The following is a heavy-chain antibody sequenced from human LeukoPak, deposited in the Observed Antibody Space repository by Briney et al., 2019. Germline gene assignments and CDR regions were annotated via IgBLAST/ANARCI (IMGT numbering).Heavy chain of an antibody. V-gene: IGHV3-48*02. Sequence: GGSLRLSCVASGLTFSSYSMNWVRQAPGKGLEWVSYISSSSSTIYYADSVKGRFTISRDNAKNSLDLQMNSLRDEDTAVYYCARARASGRSGFDYWGQGTLVTVSS. CDR1: GLTFSSYS. J-gene: IGHJ4*02. D-gene: IGHD2-15*01. CDR3: ARARASGRSGFDY. CDR2: ISSSSSTI.